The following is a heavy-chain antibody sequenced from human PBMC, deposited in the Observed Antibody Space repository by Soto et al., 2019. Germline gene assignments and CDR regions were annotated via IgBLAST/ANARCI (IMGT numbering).Heavy chain of an antibody. CDR3: ARGDYYDSSGLRRDAFDI. CDR1: GGSISSYY. V-gene: IGHV4-59*01. CDR2: IYYSGST. J-gene: IGHJ3*02. D-gene: IGHD3-22*01. Sequence: SETLSLTCTVSGGSISSYYWSWIRQPPGKGLEWIGYIYYSGSTNYNPSLKSRVTISVDTSKNQFSLKLSSVTAADTAVYYCARGDYYDSSGLRRDAFDIWGQGTMVT.